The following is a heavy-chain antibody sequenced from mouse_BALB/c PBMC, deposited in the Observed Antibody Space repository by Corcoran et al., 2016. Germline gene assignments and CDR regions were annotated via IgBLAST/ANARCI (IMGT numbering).Heavy chain of an antibody. CDR2: IYPGSGST. Sequence: QVQLQQSGPELVKPGASVKLYCKASGYTFTDYVISWVKQRTGQGLEWIGEIYPGSGSTYYNEKFKGKATLTADKSSNTAYMQLSRLTSEDSAVYCCARKDDGYYLSYWGQGALVTVSA. D-gene: IGHD2-3*01. CDR1: GYTFTDYV. J-gene: IGHJ3*01. V-gene: IGHV1-81*01. CDR3: ARKDDGYYLSY.